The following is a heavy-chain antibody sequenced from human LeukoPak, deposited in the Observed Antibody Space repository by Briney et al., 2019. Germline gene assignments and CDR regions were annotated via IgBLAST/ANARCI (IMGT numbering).Heavy chain of an antibody. CDR2: IEYDGSEK. CDR3: ARDIAPAGLFFDY. CDR1: GFTVSSNY. J-gene: IGHJ4*02. V-gene: IGHV3-7*01. Sequence: GGSLRLSCAASGFTVSSNYMSWVRQAPGKGLEWVANIEYDGSEKDYVDSVKGRFTISRDNAKNSLYLQMNSLRAEDTAVYYCARDIAPAGLFFDYWGQGTLVTVS. D-gene: IGHD6-13*01.